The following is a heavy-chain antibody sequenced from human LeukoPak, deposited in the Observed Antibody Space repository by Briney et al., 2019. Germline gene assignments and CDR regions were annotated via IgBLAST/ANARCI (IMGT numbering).Heavy chain of an antibody. CDR3: ARVPYGIIQWFDP. Sequence: ASVKVSCKASGYTFTTYHINWVRQATGQGLEWMGWMNPNSGNTGYAQKFQGRVTMTRNTSISTAYMELSGLRSEDTAVYYCARVPYGIIQWFDPWGQGTLVTVSS. V-gene: IGHV1-8*01. J-gene: IGHJ5*02. CDR2: MNPNSGNT. D-gene: IGHD3-3*01. CDR1: GYTFTTYH.